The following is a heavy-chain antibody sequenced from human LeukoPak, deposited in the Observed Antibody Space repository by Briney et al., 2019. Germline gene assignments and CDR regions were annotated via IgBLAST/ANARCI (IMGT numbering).Heavy chain of an antibody. CDR3: ARSASGVSGHVLDY. Sequence: SVKVSCKASGGTFSSYAISWVRQAPGQGLEWMGRIIPILGIANYAQKFQGRVTITADKSTSTAYMELSSLRSEDTAVYYCARSASGVSGHVLDYWGQGTLVTVSS. CDR1: GGTFSSYA. D-gene: IGHD2-15*01. V-gene: IGHV1-69*04. CDR2: IIPILGIA. J-gene: IGHJ4*02.